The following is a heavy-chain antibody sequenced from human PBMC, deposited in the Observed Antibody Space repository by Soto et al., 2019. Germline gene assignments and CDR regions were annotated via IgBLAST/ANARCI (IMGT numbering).Heavy chain of an antibody. V-gene: IGHV2-5*02. D-gene: IGHD4-17*01. CDR2: IYGDDNK. CDR1: GFSMNTGRVA. J-gene: IGHJ5*02. CDR3: AHKRVEAPRCWFAP. Sequence: QITLRESGPTLVKPTETLTLTCTSDGFSMNTGRVAVGWIRQPPGKALEWLAVIYGDDNKPYSPSLKNRLTISQDTSKNQVVLTMLNMTPMDTATYYCAHKRVEAPRCWFAPWSQGALVTVSS.